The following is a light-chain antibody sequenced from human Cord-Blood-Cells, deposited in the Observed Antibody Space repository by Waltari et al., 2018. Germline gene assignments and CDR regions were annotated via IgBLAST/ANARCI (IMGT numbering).Light chain of an antibody. CDR2: ENN. V-gene: IGLV1-51*01. CDR1: SSHRGNPH. J-gene: IGLJ3*02. Sequence: QSALTQPPSVPPAPGQKANISCSASSSHRGNPHVSSYQQLPGTAPKLLIYENNKRPSGIPDRFSGSKSGTSATLGITGLQTGDEADYYCGTWDSSLSAGVFGGGTKLTVL. CDR3: GTWDSSLSAGV.